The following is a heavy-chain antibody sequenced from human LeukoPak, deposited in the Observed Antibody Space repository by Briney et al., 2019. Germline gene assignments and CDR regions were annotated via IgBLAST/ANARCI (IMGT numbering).Heavy chain of an antibody. CDR2: TYYRSKWYN. V-gene: IGHV6-1*01. Sequence: SQTLSLTCAISGDSVSSNSAAWNWIRQSPSRGLEWLGRTYYRSKWYNDYAVSVKSRITINPDTSKNQFSLQLNSVTPEDTAVYYCNREPTYYYGSGSYYSPGYFDYWGQGTLVTVSS. J-gene: IGHJ4*02. D-gene: IGHD3-10*01. CDR3: NREPTYYYGSGSYYSPGYFDY. CDR1: GDSVSSNSAA.